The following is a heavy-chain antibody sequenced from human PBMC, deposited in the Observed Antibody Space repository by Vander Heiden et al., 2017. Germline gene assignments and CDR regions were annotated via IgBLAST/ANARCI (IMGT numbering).Heavy chain of an antibody. V-gene: IGHV1-18*01. CDR2: ISAYKGNT. D-gene: IGHD2-2*01. Sequence: VQLVQSGAEVKKPGASVNVSCKASGYTFTRHGLGWARQAPGQGLEWMGWISAYKGNTNYAQKLQGRVTMTTDTSTSTAYMELRSLRSDDTAVYYCARGKIVVVPAASYYYGMDVWGQGTTVTVSS. CDR3: ARGKIVVVPAASYYYGMDV. J-gene: IGHJ6*02. CDR1: GYTFTRHG.